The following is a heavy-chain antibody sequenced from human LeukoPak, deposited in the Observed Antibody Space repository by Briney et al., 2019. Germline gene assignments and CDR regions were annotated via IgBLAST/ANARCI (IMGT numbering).Heavy chain of an antibody. Sequence: SETLSLTCVVSGASITTTSFSWAWIRQPPGQDLEWIATISSSDEKYYNPSLMSRVTISLDTSKNRFPLEVTSVTAADTVLFYCAKFKSGTGFDYWGQGILVIVSS. CDR2: ISSSDEK. J-gene: IGHJ4*02. V-gene: IGHV4-39*01. CDR3: AKFKSGTGFDY. D-gene: IGHD1-26*01. CDR1: GASITTTSFS.